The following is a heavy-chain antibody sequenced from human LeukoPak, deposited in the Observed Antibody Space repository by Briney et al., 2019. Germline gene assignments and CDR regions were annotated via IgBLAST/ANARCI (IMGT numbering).Heavy chain of an antibody. Sequence: ASVKVSCKASGGTFSSYAISWVRQAPGQGLEWMGGIIPIFGTANYAQKFQGRVTITADESTSTAYMELSSLRSEDTAVYYCAKYDITGTPHNWFDPWGQGTLVTVSS. J-gene: IGHJ5*02. CDR1: GGTFSSYA. D-gene: IGHD1-7*01. CDR3: AKYDITGTPHNWFDP. V-gene: IGHV1-69*13. CDR2: IIPIFGTA.